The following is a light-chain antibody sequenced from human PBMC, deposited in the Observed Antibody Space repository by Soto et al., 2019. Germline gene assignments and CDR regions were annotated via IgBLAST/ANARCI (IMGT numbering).Light chain of an antibody. J-gene: IGKJ1*01. CDR2: GAS. CDR3: HQYGATPGT. CDR1: QSVTNNY. Sequence: EIVLTQSPDTLSLSPGERVTISCRASQSVTNNYLAWYQQKPGQGPRLLIHGASSRAADTPDRFSGSGSGKDFTLTISRLEPEDFALYYCHQYGATPGTFGQGTKLDIK. V-gene: IGKV3-20*01.